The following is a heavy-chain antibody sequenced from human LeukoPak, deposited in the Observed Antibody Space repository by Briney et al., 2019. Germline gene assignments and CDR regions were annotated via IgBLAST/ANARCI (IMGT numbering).Heavy chain of an antibody. CDR1: GGSISSYY. Sequence: NASETLSLTCTVSGGSISSYYWTWIRQPPGKGLEWIGYIYYSGSTNYNPSLKSRVTISVDTSKNQFSLKLSSVTAADTAVYYCARDPTYYDLGWFDPWGQGTLVTVSS. J-gene: IGHJ5*02. CDR2: IYYSGST. D-gene: IGHD3-3*01. V-gene: IGHV4-59*01. CDR3: ARDPTYYDLGWFDP.